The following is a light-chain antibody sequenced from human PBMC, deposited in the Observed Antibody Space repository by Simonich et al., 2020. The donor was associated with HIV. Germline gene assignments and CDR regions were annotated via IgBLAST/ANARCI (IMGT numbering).Light chain of an antibody. V-gene: IGLV3-10*01. CDR1: ALPKQY. CDR2: EDS. Sequence: SYELTQPPSVSVSPGQTARITCYGDALPKQYAYWYQQKSGQAPVLVIYEDSKRPSGIPGRFSGSSSGTMATLTISGAQVEDEADYYCYSTDSSGNRVFGGGTKLTVL. CDR3: YSTDSSGNRV. J-gene: IGLJ3*02.